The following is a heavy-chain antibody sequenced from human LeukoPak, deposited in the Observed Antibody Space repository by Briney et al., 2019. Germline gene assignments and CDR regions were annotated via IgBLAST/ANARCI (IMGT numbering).Heavy chain of an antibody. CDR2: IVGSGVTT. D-gene: IGHD2-21*01. J-gene: IGHJ4*02. Sequence: GGSLRLSCAASGFTFSSYEMNWVRQAPGKGLEWVSGIVGSGVTTYYADSVKGRFTISRDNSKSTLYLQLNSLRAEDTAIYYCARDERSIQFNYWGQGTLVTVSS. CDR1: GFTFSSYE. CDR3: ARDERSIQFNY. V-gene: IGHV3-23*01.